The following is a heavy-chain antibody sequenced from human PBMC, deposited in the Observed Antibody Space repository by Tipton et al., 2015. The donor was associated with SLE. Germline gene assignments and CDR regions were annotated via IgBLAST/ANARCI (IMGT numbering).Heavy chain of an antibody. Sequence: SLRLSCAASGFTFRNYAMTWVRQAPGKGLEWVSRIYTDGSRTHYADSVRGRFTISRDNAKNTMYLQMSSLTAEDTAVYYCGRDVHDAAADYRGQGTLVTASS. D-gene: IGHD6-13*01. CDR3: GRDVHDAAADY. CDR1: GFTFRNYA. CDR2: IYTDGSRT. J-gene: IGHJ4*02. V-gene: IGHV3-74*01.